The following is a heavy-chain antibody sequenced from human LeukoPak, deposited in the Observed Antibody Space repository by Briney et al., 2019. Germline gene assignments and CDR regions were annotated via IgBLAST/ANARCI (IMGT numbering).Heavy chain of an antibody. CDR3: ARIYSSSSSRGAFDI. J-gene: IGHJ3*02. Sequence: GGSLRLSCAASGFTFSSYCMNWVRQAPGRGLEWVSSISSSSTYIHYADSVKGRFTISRDNAKNSLYLQMNSLRAEDTAVYYCARIYSSSSSRGAFDIWGQGTMVTVSS. V-gene: IGHV3-21*01. CDR2: ISSSSTYI. CDR1: GFTFSSYC. D-gene: IGHD6-6*01.